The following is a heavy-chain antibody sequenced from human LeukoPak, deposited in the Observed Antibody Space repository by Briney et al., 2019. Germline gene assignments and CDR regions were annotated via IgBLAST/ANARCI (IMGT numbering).Heavy chain of an antibody. CDR1: GFTFSGSA. CDR2: IRSKANSYAT. CDR3: TSSSYYGGYPGY. D-gene: IGHD5-12*01. Sequence: PGGSLRLSRAASGFTFSGSALHWVRQASGKGLEWVGRIRSKANSYATAYAASVKGRFTISRDDSKNTAYLQMNSLKTGDTAIYYCTSSSYYGGYPGYWGQGTLVTVSS. V-gene: IGHV3-73*01. J-gene: IGHJ4*02.